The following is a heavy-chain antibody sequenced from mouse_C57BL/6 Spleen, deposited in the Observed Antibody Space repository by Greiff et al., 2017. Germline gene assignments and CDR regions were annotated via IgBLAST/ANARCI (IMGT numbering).Heavy chain of an antibody. CDR1: GYAFTNYL. J-gene: IGHJ2*01. V-gene: IGHV1-54*01. CDR2: INPGSGGT. Sequence: VQLQESGAELVRPGTSVKVSCKASGYAFTNYLIEWVKQRPGQGLEWIGVINPGSGGTNYNEKFKGKATLTADKTSSTAYMQLSSLTSEDSAVYFYARGGDSSCYVDYWGQGTTLTVSS. D-gene: IGHD3-2*02. CDR3: ARGGDSSCYVDY.